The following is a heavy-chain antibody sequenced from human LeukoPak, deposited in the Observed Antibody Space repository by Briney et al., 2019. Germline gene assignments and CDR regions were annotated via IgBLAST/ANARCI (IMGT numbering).Heavy chain of an antibody. CDR2: ISSSSSTI. D-gene: IGHD1-26*01. CDR3: AKGSGGSYYGYFDY. Sequence: GGSLRLSCAASGFTFSSYSMNWVRQAPGKGLEWVSYISSSSSTIYYADSVKGRFTISRDNSKDTLYLQMNSLRAEDTAVYYCAKGSGGSYYGYFDYWGQGTLVTVSS. CDR1: GFTFSSYS. J-gene: IGHJ4*02. V-gene: IGHV3-48*01.